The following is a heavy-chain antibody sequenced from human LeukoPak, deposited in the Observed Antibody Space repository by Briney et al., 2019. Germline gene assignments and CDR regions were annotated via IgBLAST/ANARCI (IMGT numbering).Heavy chain of an antibody. CDR3: ARLVHSSSWYGDYWYFAL. D-gene: IGHD6-13*01. CDR2: IYYSGST. Sequence: SETLSLTCTVSGGSISSSSYYWGWIRQPPGKGLEWIRSIYYSGSTYYNPSLKSRVTISVDTSKNQFSLKLSSVTAADTAVYYCARLVHSSSWYGDYWYFALWGRGTLVTVSS. CDR1: GGSISSSSYY. J-gene: IGHJ2*01. V-gene: IGHV4-39*01.